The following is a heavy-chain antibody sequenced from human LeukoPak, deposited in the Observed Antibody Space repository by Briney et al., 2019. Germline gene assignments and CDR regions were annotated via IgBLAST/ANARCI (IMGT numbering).Heavy chain of an antibody. CDR2: IKQDGSKK. V-gene: IGHV3-7*04. CDR1: GFTFSGSA. D-gene: IGHD5-24*01. CDR3: TRVGYIDEGIDY. J-gene: IGHJ4*02. Sequence: GGSLRLSCAASGFTFSGSAMHWVRQASGKGLEWVANIKQDGSKKSYVDSVKGRFTISRDNAKNSLYLQMNSLRAEDTAIYYCTRVGYIDEGIDYWGQGTLVTVSS.